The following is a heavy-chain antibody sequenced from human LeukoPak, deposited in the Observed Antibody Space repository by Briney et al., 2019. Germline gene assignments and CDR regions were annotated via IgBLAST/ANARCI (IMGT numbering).Heavy chain of an antibody. CDR1: GYTFTGYY. D-gene: IGHD2-15*01. Sequence: ASVKVSCKASGYTFTGYYMHWVRQAPGQGLEWMGWMNPNSGGTSYAQKFQGRVTMTRDTSISTAYMELSKLTSDDTAVYYCARPYCSGGSCHDYFDYWGQGTLVTVSS. CDR2: MNPNSGGT. J-gene: IGHJ4*02. CDR3: ARPYCSGGSCHDYFDY. V-gene: IGHV1-2*02.